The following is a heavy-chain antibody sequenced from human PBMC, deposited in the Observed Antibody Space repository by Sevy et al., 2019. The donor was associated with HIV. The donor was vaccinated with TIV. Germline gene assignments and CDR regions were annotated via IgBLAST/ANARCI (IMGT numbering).Heavy chain of an antibody. CDR1: GYTFSAYY. CDR3: ARDRAVAGTENWFAP. Sequence: ASVKVSCTSSGYTFSAYYIHWVRQAPGQELEWMGRINPNNGGTNYAQKFQGRVTRTTDTSINTAYMELTSMRSDDTAVYFCARDRAVAGTENWFAPWGQGTLVTVSS. J-gene: IGHJ5*02. D-gene: IGHD6-19*01. V-gene: IGHV1-2*06. CDR2: INPNNGGT.